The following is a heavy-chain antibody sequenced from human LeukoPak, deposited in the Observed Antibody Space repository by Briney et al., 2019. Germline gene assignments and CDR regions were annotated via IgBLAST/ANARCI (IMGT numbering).Heavy chain of an antibody. CDR3: ARWGMPRCLDY. CDR2: ISYGGSNK. V-gene: IGHV3-30-3*01. CDR1: GFTFSSYA. J-gene: IGHJ4*02. D-gene: IGHD7-27*01. Sequence: GGSLRLSCAASGFTFSSYAMHWVRQAPGKGLEWVAVISYGGSNKYYADSVKGRFTISRDNSKNTLYLQMNSLRAEDTAVYYCARWGMPRCLDYWGQGTLVTVSS.